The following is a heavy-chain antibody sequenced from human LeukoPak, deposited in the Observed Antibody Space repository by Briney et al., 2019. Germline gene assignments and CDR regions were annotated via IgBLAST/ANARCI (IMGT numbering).Heavy chain of an antibody. V-gene: IGHV5-51*01. J-gene: IGHJ6*03. CDR1: GYSFTNYW. Sequence: GESLKISCKAYGYSFTNYWIGWVRQMPGKGLEWMGRIYPGDSNTRYSPSFQGHVTISADESINTAFLQWRSLTASDTAMYFCVRHSYKYSYTRATYFFHMDVWGKGTTVTISS. D-gene: IGHD3-16*01. CDR3: VRHSYKYSYTRATYFFHMDV. CDR2: IYPGDSNT.